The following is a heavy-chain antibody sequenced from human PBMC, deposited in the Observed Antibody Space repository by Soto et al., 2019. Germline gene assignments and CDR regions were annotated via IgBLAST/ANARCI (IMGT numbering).Heavy chain of an antibody. CDR1: GFTFNDYY. CDR2: ISSSGTSM. D-gene: IGHD2-2*01. V-gene: IGHV3-11*01. J-gene: IGHJ3*02. Sequence: QVQLVESGGGLAKPGGSLRLSCAASGFTFNDYYMSWIRQAPGKGLEWVSSISSSGTSMFYADSVKGRFTISRDNAKNSLYRQITSLSAEETGVYYCARDKDFSSATCQGSGFAFHIWGQGTMVTVSS. CDR3: ARDKDFSSATCQGSGFAFHI.